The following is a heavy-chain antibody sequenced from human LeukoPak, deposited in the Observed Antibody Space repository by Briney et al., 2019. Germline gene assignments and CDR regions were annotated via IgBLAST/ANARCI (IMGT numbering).Heavy chain of an antibody. J-gene: IGHJ4*02. CDR3: ARVQPLSYAEDY. CDR2: ISYDGSNK. D-gene: IGHD2-2*01. CDR1: GFTFSSYA. Sequence: PGGSLRLSCAASGFTFSSYAMHWVRQAPDKGLEWVVVISYDGSNKYYADSVKGRFTISRDNSKNTLYLQMNSLRAEDTAVYYCARVQPLSYAEDYWGQGTLVTVSS. V-gene: IGHV3-30*04.